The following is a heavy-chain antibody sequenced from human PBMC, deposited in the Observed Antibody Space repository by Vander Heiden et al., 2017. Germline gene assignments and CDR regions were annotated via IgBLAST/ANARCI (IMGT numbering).Heavy chain of an antibody. CDR3: ARAQVGDAFDI. CDR1: GYTFTSYY. V-gene: IGHV1-46*01. Sequence: QVQLVQSGAEVKTPGASVKVSCMASGYTFTSYYIHWVRRAPGQGLEWMGVIYPSGGGTSYAQNLQGRVTMTRDTSTSTVYMELSSLRSEDTAMYYCARAQVGDAFDIWGQGTMVTVSS. J-gene: IGHJ3*02. CDR2: IYPSGGGT.